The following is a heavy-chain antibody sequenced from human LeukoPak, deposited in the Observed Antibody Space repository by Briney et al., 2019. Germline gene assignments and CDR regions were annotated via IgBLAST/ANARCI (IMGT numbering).Heavy chain of an antibody. CDR2: ISYDGSNK. D-gene: IGHD1-26*01. V-gene: IGHV3-30-3*01. Sequence: GGSLRLSCAASGFTFSSYAMHWVRQAPGKGLEWVAVISYDGSNKYYADSVKGRFTISRDNSKNTLYLQMNSLRAEDTAVYYCARDPPMVGATQSRQPDWGQGTLVTVSS. CDR3: ARDPPMVGATQSRQPD. CDR1: GFTFSSYA. J-gene: IGHJ4*02.